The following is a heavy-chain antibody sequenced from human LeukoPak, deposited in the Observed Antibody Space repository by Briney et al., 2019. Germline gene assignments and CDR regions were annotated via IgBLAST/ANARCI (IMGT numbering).Heavy chain of an antibody. J-gene: IGHJ4*02. V-gene: IGHV1-18*01. CDR1: GYTFTSYA. CDR2: ISAYNGNT. D-gene: IGHD3-10*01. CDR3: ARDQVKYGSGSYGVDY. Sequence: ASVKVSCKASGYTFTSYAMHWVRQAPGQGLEWMGWISAYNGNTNYAQKLQGRVTMTTDTSTSTAYMELRSLRSDDTAVYYCARDQVKYGSGSYGVDYWGQGTLVTVSS.